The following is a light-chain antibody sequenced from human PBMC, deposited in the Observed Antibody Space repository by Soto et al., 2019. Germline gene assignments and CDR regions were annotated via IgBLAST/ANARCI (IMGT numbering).Light chain of an antibody. CDR1: QSVGSKY. J-gene: IGKJ5*01. Sequence: EIVLTQSPGTLSLSPGERATLSCRASQSVGSKYLAWYQQKPGQAPRLLIYGASNRATGIPARFSGSGSGTNFTLTISSLEPEDFAVYYCQQRSNWHPITFGQGTRLEIK. V-gene: IGKV3D-11*02. CDR2: GAS. CDR3: QQRSNWHPIT.